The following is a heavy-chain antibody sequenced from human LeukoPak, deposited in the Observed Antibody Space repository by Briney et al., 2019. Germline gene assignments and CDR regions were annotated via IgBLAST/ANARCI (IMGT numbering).Heavy chain of an antibody. Sequence: ASVKVSCKASGYTFTSNGISWVRQAPGQGLEWMGWISTYSGNINYAQKFQGRVTMTTDIDTSTAYMEMRSLRSDDTAVYYCARDAPRSVVPAALDYWGQGTLVTVSS. CDR3: ARDAPRSVVPAALDY. CDR2: ISTYSGNI. CDR1: GYTFTSNG. D-gene: IGHD2-2*01. V-gene: IGHV1-18*01. J-gene: IGHJ4*02.